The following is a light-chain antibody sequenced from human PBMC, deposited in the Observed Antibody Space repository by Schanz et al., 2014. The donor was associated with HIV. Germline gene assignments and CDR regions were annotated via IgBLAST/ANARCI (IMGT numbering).Light chain of an antibody. CDR3: QQYGSSPWT. Sequence: IVLTQSPGTLSLSPGERATLSCRASQSLGSNFVAWYQQKPGQAPRLLIFGASNRATGVPDRFIGSESGTDFTLTISSMEPEDYAVYYCQQYGSSPWTFGQGTRVDVK. V-gene: IGKV3-20*01. J-gene: IGKJ1*01. CDR1: QSLGSNF. CDR2: GAS.